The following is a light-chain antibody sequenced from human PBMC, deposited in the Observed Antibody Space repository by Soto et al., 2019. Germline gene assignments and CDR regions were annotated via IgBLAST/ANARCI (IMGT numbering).Light chain of an antibody. V-gene: IGKV1-6*01. CDR3: LQDYDSPRT. CDR2: AAS. J-gene: IGKJ1*01. CDR1: QGIRDE. Sequence: AIQMTQSPSSLSASVGDRVTITCRASQGIRDELGWYQQKAGKAPNLLISAASRLQSGAPSRFSGRGSGTDFTLTISSLQPEDFATYYCLQDYDSPRTFGQGTKVDIK.